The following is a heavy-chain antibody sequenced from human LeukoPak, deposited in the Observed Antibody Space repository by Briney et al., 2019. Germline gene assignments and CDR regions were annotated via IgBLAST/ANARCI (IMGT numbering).Heavy chain of an antibody. CDR3: VRRGDASSGWGDHDF. J-gene: IGHJ4*02. V-gene: IGHV3-23*01. CDR1: GFTFNRNA. D-gene: IGHD6-19*01. CDR2: ICGSGDKT. Sequence: PGGSLRLSCAASGFTFNRNAISWVRQAPGKGLEWGSTICGSGDKTFYADSVKGRFTISRDNSKNMVHLQMNSLTGEDTALYYCVRRGDASSGWGDHDFWGQGALVTVSS.